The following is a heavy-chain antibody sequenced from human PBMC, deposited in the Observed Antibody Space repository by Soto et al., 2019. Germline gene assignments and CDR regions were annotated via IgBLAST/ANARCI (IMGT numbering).Heavy chain of an antibody. Sequence: QAQLVESGGGVVQPGRSLRLSCAASGVTFNPYGMHWVRQAPGKGLEWLTFISRDGSMKYYADSVKGRFTVSRDSSKNTLYLQLNSLRTEDTAVYYCAKDRIVVAGGTAARGLDSWGQGTLVTVSS. V-gene: IGHV3-30*18. D-gene: IGHD6-6*01. J-gene: IGHJ5*01. CDR1: GVTFNPYG. CDR2: ISRDGSMK. CDR3: AKDRIVVAGGTAARGLDS.